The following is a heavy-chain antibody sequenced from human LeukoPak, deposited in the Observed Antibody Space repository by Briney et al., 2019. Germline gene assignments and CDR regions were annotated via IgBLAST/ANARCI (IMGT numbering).Heavy chain of an antibody. D-gene: IGHD3-10*01. V-gene: IGHV3-9*03. CDR1: GFTFDDYA. J-gene: IGHJ6*03. Sequence: GRSLRLSCAASGFTFDDYAMHWVRQAPGKGLEWVSGISWNSGSIGYADPVKGRFTISRDNAKNSLYLQMNSLRAEDMALYYWAKDSGGGDYYYYYMDVWGKGTTVTVSS. CDR2: ISWNSGSI. CDR3: AKDSGGGDYYYYYMDV.